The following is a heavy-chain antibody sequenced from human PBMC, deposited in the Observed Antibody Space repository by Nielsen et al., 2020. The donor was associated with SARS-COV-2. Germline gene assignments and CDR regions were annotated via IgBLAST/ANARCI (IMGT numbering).Heavy chain of an antibody. CDR3: ARASDEARNPNRFEP. J-gene: IGHJ5*02. CDR2: IYYSGST. Sequence: SETLSLTFTVSGGSISSGGFYWSWIRQHPGKGLEWIGYIYYSGSTYYNPSLKSRLTMSVDTSKNQFSLKLSSVTAADTAVYYCARASDEARNPNRFEPWGQGTQVTVSS. V-gene: IGHV4-31*03. CDR1: GGSISSGGFY.